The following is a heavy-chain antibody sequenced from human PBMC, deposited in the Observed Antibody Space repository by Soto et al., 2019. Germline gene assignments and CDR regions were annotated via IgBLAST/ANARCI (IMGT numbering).Heavy chain of an antibody. D-gene: IGHD3-22*01. CDR1: GFTFSDYY. V-gene: IGHV3-11*01. CDR2: ISSSGSTI. CDR3: ARVTHYDSSGFDY. J-gene: IGHJ4*02. Sequence: WGSLRLSCAASGFTFSDYYMSWIRQAPGKGLEWVSYISSSGSTIYYADSVKGRFTISRDNAKSSLYLQMNSLRAEDTAVYYCARVTHYDSSGFDYWGQGTLVTVSS.